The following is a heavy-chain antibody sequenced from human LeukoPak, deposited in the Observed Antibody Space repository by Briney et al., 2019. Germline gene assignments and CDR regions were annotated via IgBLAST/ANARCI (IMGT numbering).Heavy chain of an antibody. CDR2: ISWNSGSI. V-gene: IGHV3-9*01. CDR1: GFTFDDYA. Sequence: PGGSLRLSCAASGFTFDDYAMHWVRQAPGKGLEWVSGISWNSGSIGYADSVKGRFTISRDNAKNSLYLQMNSLRAEDTALYYCAKDMWRTTATNYFDYWGQGTLVTVSP. CDR3: AKDMWRTTATNYFDY. J-gene: IGHJ4*02. D-gene: IGHD4-11*01.